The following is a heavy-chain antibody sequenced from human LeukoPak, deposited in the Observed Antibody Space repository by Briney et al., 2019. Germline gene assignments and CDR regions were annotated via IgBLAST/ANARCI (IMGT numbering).Heavy chain of an antibody. Sequence: SATLSLTCTVSGGSISSSSYYWGWIRQPPGKGLEWIGSIYYSGSTYYNPSLKSRVTMSVDTSKNQFSLKLSSVTAADTAVYYCARYYCSGGGCYSLADYWGQGTLVTVSS. CDR2: IYYSGST. V-gene: IGHV4-39*07. D-gene: IGHD2-15*01. CDR1: GGSISSSSYY. J-gene: IGHJ4*02. CDR3: ARYYCSGGGCYSLADY.